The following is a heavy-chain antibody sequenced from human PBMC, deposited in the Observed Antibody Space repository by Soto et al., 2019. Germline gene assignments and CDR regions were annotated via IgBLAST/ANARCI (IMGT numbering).Heavy chain of an antibody. D-gene: IGHD3-22*01. V-gene: IGHV1-46*03. J-gene: IGHJ3*02. CDR1: GYTFTSYY. Sequence: ASVKVYCKASGYTFTSYYMHWVRQAPGQGLEWMGIINPSGGSTSYAQKFQGRVTITRDTSASTAYMELSSLRSEDTAVYYCASSGYYLDDAFDIWGQGTMVTVSS. CDR2: INPSGGST. CDR3: ASSGYYLDDAFDI.